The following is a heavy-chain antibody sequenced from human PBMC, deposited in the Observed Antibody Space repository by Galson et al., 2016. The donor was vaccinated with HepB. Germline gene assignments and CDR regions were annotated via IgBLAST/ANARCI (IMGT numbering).Heavy chain of an antibody. CDR3: ARMESGGYDFWSGHYSWSGGMDV. J-gene: IGHJ6*02. CDR1: GFSFSRYW. Sequence: SLRLSCAASGFSFSRYWMHGVRRAPGTGLVCVACVNKDGSSTSDAEAVKSRFTSSRDNAKNTLYLQMHSLRAEATAVYYCARMESGGYDFWSGHYSWSGGMDVWGQGTTVTVSS. D-gene: IGHD3-3*01. V-gene: IGHV3-74*01. CDR2: VNKDGSST.